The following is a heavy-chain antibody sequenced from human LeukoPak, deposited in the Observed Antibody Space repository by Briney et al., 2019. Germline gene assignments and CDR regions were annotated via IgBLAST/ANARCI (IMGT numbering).Heavy chain of an antibody. Sequence: GGSLRLSCAASGFTFSSYAMHWVRQAPGKGLEYVSADSSNGGSTYYANSVKGRFTISRDNSKNTLYLQMGSLRAEDMAVYYCARGGDLISPRYYYYGMDVWGQGTTVTVSS. CDR2: DSSNGGST. CDR3: ARGGDLISPRYYYYGMDV. J-gene: IGHJ6*02. V-gene: IGHV3-64*01. CDR1: GFTFSSYA. D-gene: IGHD3-16*01.